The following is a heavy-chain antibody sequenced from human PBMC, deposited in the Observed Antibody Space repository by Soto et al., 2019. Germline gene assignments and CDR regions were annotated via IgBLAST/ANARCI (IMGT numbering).Heavy chain of an antibody. CDR2: VNPSGGHT. CDR1: GDTFTDYY. Sequence: QVQLMQSGAEVKKPGASVKVSCKASGDTFTDYYIHWVRQAPGQGLEWMGTVNPSGGHTTYAQHFLGRGTMTRDTSTSTLSMELTSLTSDATAIYYCARGGHVVVVTAALDYWGQGTLVTVSS. CDR3: ARGGHVVVVTAALDY. D-gene: IGHD2-21*02. J-gene: IGHJ4*02. V-gene: IGHV1-46*01.